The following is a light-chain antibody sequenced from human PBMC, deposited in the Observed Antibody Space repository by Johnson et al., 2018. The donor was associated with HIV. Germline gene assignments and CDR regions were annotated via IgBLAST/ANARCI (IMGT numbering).Light chain of an antibody. J-gene: IGLJ1*01. CDR1: SSNIGNNY. CDR2: DSN. Sequence: QSVLTQPPSVSAAPGQKVTISCSGSSSNIGNNYVSWYQQLPGTAPKLLIYDSNKRPSGIPDRFSGSKSGTSATLGITGLQTEDEPDYFCGTWDRSLRAGTRYVFGTGTKVTVL. CDR3: GTWDRSLRAGTRYV. V-gene: IGLV1-51*01.